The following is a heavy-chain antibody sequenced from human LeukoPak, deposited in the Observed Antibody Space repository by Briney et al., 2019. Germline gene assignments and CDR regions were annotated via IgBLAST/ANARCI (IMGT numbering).Heavy chain of an antibody. V-gene: IGHV1-2*06. CDR1: GYTFTGYY. D-gene: IGHD5-18*01. CDR3: ARGDTAMVTDYYYYMDV. CDR2: INPNSGGT. Sequence: ASVKVSCKASGYTFTGYYMHWVRQAPGQGLEWMGRINPNSGGTNYAQQFQGRVTMTRATSTTTAYMELSRLRSDDTAVYYCARGDTAMVTDYYYYMDVWGKGTTVTVSS. J-gene: IGHJ6*03.